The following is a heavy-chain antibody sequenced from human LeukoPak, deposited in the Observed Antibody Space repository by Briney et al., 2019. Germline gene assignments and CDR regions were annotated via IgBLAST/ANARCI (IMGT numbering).Heavy chain of an antibody. Sequence: GGSLRLSCAASRFTFSSYSMNWVRQAPEKGLEWVSYISSSSSYIYYADSVKGRFTISRDNAKNSLYLQMNSLRAEDTAVYYCARHNSGWSLNRGFDPWGQGTLVTVSS. CDR2: ISSSSSYI. CDR3: ARHNSGWSLNRGFDP. CDR1: RFTFSSYS. D-gene: IGHD6-19*01. V-gene: IGHV3-21*01. J-gene: IGHJ5*02.